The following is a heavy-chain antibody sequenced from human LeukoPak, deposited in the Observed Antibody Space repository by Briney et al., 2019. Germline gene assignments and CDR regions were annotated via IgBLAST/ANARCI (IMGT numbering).Heavy chain of an antibody. D-gene: IGHD3-22*01. Sequence: WGSLRLSCAASRFPLDHYGMSLVRQAPGKRVGWVSASSGGSTGYADSVKGRFTISRDNAKNSLYLQMNSLRAEDTALYHCARGMSTMIVSDQGFDPWGQGTLVTVCS. V-gene: IGHV3-20*01. J-gene: IGHJ5*02. CDR2: SSGGST. CDR3: ARGMSTMIVSDQGFDP. CDR1: RFPLDHYG.